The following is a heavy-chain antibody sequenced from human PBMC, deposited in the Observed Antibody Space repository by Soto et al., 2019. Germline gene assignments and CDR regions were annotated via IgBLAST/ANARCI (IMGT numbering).Heavy chain of an antibody. CDR3: ARDASADYYDSICFYYRVGARGPFDF. CDR2: ISSSSSYI. CDR1: GFTFSSYS. D-gene: IGHD3-22*01. V-gene: IGHV3-21*01. Sequence: GGSLRLSCAASGFTFSSYSMNWVRQAPGKGLEWVSSISSSSSYIYYADSVKGRFTISRDNAKNSLYLQMNSLRAEDTAVYYCARDASADYYDSICFYYRVGARGPFDFCGQGTMVTVSS. J-gene: IGHJ3*01.